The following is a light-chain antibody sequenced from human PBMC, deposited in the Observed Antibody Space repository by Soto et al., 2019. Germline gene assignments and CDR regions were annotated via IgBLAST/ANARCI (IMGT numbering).Light chain of an antibody. V-gene: IGKV1-39*01. CDR2: ASS. J-gene: IGKJ2*01. Sequence: DIQMTQSPSSLSVSVGDRVTITCRASQSISTFLHWYQQAPGKAPKLLIYASSNLQTVVPSRFSGSGSGTDFTLTISSLQPEDFATYYCQQSFSTPYTFGQGTKLEIK. CDR1: QSISTF. CDR3: QQSFSTPYT.